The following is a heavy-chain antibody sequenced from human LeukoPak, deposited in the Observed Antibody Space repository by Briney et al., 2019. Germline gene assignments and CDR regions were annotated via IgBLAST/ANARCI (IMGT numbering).Heavy chain of an antibody. CDR1: GFTFSSYW. V-gene: IGHV3-74*01. Sequence: PGGSLRLSCAASGFTFSSYWMHWVRQAPGKGLVWVSRINTDGSRTSYADSVKGRFTISRDNAKNTLYLQMNSLRAEDTAVYYCGRDVSSRWYPNNLDWGKGILVTVSS. CDR3: GRDVSSRWYPNNLD. D-gene: IGHD6-13*01. CDR2: INTDGSRT. J-gene: IGHJ4*02.